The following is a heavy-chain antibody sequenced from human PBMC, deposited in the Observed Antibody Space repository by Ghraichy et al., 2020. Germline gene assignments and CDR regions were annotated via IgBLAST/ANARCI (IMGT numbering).Heavy chain of an antibody. Sequence: GGSLRLSCAASGFTFSSYGMHWVRQAPGKGLEWVAVIWYDGSNKYYADSVKGRFTISRDNSKNTLYLQMNSLRAEDTAVYYCARVRSSSWLRYYYYGMDVWGQGTTVTVSS. V-gene: IGHV3-33*08. CDR1: GFTFSSYG. J-gene: IGHJ6*02. D-gene: IGHD6-13*01. CDR2: IWYDGSNK. CDR3: ARVRSSSWLRYYYYGMDV.